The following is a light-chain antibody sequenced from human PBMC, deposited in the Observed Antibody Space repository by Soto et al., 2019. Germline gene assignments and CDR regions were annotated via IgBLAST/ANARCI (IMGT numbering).Light chain of an antibody. V-gene: IGKV2-28*01. CDR3: MQALQTPPT. J-gene: IGKJ1*01. Sequence: DIVMTQSPLSLPVTPGEPASISCRSSQSLVHSNGYNFLDWYLQKPGQSPQLLVYLGSNRASGVPDRFSGSGSGKDFTLKISRVEAEDVGVYYCMQALQTPPTFGQGTKVEIK. CDR1: QSLVHSNGYNF. CDR2: LGS.